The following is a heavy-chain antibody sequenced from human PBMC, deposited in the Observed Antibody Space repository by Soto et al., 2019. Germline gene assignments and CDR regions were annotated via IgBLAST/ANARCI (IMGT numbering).Heavy chain of an antibody. V-gene: IGHV3-7*01. CDR1: GFTFSSYW. CDR3: ARDRRYSRSNYFDY. CDR2: IKQDGSEK. D-gene: IGHD4-4*01. J-gene: IGHJ4*02. Sequence: GGSLRLSCAASGFTFSSYWMSWVRQAPGKGLEWVANIKQDGSEKYYVDSVKGRFTISRDNAKNSLYLQMNSLRAEDTAVYYCARDRRYSRSNYFDYWGQGTLVTVSS.